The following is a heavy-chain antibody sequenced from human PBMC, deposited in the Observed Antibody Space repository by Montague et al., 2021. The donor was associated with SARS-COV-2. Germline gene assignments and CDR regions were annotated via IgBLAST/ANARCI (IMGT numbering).Heavy chain of an antibody. Sequence: SETLSLTCTVSGGSISSISYYWGWIRQPPGKGLEWIGSIYYSGSTYYNPSLKSRVTISVDTSKNQFSLKLSSVTAADTAVYYCARVGRQQLVRLSGMDVWGQGTPVTVSS. J-gene: IGHJ6*02. CDR3: ARVGRQQLVRLSGMDV. CDR1: GGSISSISYY. D-gene: IGHD6-13*01. V-gene: IGHV4-39*07. CDR2: IYYSGST.